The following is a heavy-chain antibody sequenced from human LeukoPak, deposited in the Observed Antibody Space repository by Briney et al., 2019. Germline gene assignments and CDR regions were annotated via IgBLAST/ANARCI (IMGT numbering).Heavy chain of an antibody. CDR1: GFAFNSYE. D-gene: IGHD6-19*01. CDR2: ISSSGSIK. J-gene: IGHJ4*02. Sequence: AGGSLRLSGIASGFAFNSYEMNWVRQAPGKGLEWVSYISSSGSIKHYADSVKGRFTISRDNAKNSLYLQMNSLRAEDTAVYYCARARYTSGWETLDYWGQGTLVTVSS. CDR3: ARARYTSGWETLDY. V-gene: IGHV3-48*03.